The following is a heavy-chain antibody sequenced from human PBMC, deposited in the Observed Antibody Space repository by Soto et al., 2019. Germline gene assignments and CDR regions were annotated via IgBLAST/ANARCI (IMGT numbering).Heavy chain of an antibody. D-gene: IGHD3-10*01. CDR3: ARDREDGSGTPYNWFQA. CDR2: TIPIFDTP. CDR1: GWTFGDLG. J-gene: IGHJ5*02. Sequence: SVKVSFTASGWTFGDLGISWLRQAPGQGLEWMGGTIPIFDTPHYAEKFRDRLTITADATSTAYMELTSLSSEDTATYYCARDREDGSGTPYNWFQALRQGTLVLVSS. V-gene: IGHV1-69*13.